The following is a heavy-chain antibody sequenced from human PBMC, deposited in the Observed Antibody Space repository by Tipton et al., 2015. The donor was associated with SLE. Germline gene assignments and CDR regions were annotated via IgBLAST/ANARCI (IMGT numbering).Heavy chain of an antibody. CDR2: INHSGNT. J-gene: IGHJ4*02. D-gene: IGHD3-3*01. CDR3: ARGRLFWSPSLVAANYFDS. V-gene: IGHV4-34*01. Sequence: TLSLTCTVSGASLSSFFWAWIRQPPGKGLEWIGEINHSGNTNFNPSLGSRVTVSVDTSNNQFSLRLSSVTAADTATYYCARGRLFWSPSLVAANYFDSWGQGTLVTVSS. CDR1: GASLSSFF.